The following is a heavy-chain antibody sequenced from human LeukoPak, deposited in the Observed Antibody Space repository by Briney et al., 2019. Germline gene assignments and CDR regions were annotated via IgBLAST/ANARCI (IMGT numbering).Heavy chain of an antibody. CDR1: DGSINNYY. V-gene: IGHV4-59*08. D-gene: IGHD1-1*01. CDR3: ARLKWGTTSWFDP. Sequence: SETLTLTCTVTDGSINNYYWNWLRQPPGKGLEWIGYIYDNGSTNYNASLKSRVTMSVDTSKNQFSLKLSSVTAADTAVYYCARLKWGTTSWFDPWGQGTLVTVAS. CDR2: IYDNGST. J-gene: IGHJ5*01.